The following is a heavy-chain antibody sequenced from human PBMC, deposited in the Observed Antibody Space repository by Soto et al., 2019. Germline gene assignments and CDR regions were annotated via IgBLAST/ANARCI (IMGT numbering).Heavy chain of an antibody. CDR2: ISGSGSTI. V-gene: IGHV3-48*03. Sequence: GSLRLACEAPVFTCSSHEMNWIRQTPGKRLEWIAKISGSGSTINYADSVKGRFTISRDNIQRTLHLQMDSLRVEDTGVYYCARGGVYWGRGTLVSVSS. D-gene: IGHD2-8*01. CDR3: ARGGVY. J-gene: IGHJ1*01. CDR1: VFTCSSHE.